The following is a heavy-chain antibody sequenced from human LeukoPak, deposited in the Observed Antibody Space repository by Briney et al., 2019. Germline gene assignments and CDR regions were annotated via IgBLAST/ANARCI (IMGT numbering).Heavy chain of an antibody. Sequence: GGSLGLSCAASGFSFSSYYMSWVRQAPGKGLEWVANINEDGSQKYYLGSVTGRFTISRDNAKNSLYLQMNSLSAEDTAMYYCARDGGWHRFDYWGQGTLVIVSS. D-gene: IGHD6-19*01. CDR3: ARDGGWHRFDY. J-gene: IGHJ4*02. V-gene: IGHV3-7*03. CDR1: GFSFSSYY. CDR2: INEDGSQK.